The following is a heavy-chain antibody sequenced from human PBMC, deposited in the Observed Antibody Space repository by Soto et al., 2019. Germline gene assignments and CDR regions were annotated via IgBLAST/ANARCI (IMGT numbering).Heavy chain of an antibody. CDR3: ARRHTGSYFDVYSWFDP. V-gene: IGHV5-51*01. CDR2: INPGNADT. D-gene: IGHD1-26*01. J-gene: IGHJ5*02. CDR1: GSSFTSYW. Sequence: GESLTLSCTASGSSFTSYWIAWVRQTPGHGLEWMGIINPGNADTRYSPSFQGQVTITADSPSGTTYLQLRSLKAPDGGTDYYARRHTGSYFDVYSWFDPWGQGTLVTVSS.